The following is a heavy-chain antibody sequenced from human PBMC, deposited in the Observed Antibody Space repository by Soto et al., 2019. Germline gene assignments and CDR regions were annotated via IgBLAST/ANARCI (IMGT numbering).Heavy chain of an antibody. D-gene: IGHD1-26*01. CDR2: ILYSGGT. J-gene: IGHJ6*01. Sequence: QVGLQESGPGLVKPSETLSLTCTVSGDSISNYYWTWVRQSPGKGLEWIGYILYSGGTNYNPSLKRRVAMSVDMSKNRLLRKWTPVSAADTAVYYGARERTTWSAWARDFHYYGLYVWGRGTTVIGSP. CDR3: ARERTTWSAWARDFHYYGLYV. V-gene: IGHV4-59*12. CDR1: GDSISNYY.